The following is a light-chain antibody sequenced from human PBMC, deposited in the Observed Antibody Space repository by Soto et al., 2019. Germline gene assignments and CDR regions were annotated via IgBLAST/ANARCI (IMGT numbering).Light chain of an antibody. CDR3: GTWDSSLSAWV. Sequence: QSVLTQPPSVSAAPGQKVTISCSGSSSNIGNHYVSWYQQLPGTAPKVLIYDNNKRPSGIADRFSGSKSGTSATLGITGLQTGDEADYYCGTWDSSLSAWVFGGGTKLTVL. V-gene: IGLV1-51*01. CDR1: SSNIGNHY. CDR2: DNN. J-gene: IGLJ3*02.